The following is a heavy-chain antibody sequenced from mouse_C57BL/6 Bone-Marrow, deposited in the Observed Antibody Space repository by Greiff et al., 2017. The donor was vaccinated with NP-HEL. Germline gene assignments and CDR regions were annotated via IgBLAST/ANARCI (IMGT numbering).Heavy chain of an antibody. CDR1: GFTFSDYG. V-gene: IGHV5-15*01. CDR2: ISNLAYSI. D-gene: IGHD1-1*01. J-gene: IGHJ1*03. CDR3: ARTTVVARDWYFDV. Sequence: EVKVVESGGGLVQPGGSLKLSCAASGFTFSDYGMAWVRQAPRKGPEWVAFISNLAYSIYYAATVTGRVTISRENAKNHLYLEMSSLRSVDTAMYYCARTTVVARDWYFDVWGTGTTVTVSS.